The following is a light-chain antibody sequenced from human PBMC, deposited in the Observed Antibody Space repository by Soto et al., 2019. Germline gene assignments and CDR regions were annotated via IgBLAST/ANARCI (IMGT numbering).Light chain of an antibody. CDR3: SSYTSSSLHV. Sequence: QSVLTQPASVSGSPGQSITISCTGTSSDVGGYNYVSWYQQPPGKAPKLMIYDVSNRPSGVSNRFSGSKSGNTASLTISGPQAEDEADYYCSSYTSSSLHVFGTGTKVTVL. CDR1: SSDVGGYNY. CDR2: DVS. V-gene: IGLV2-14*03. J-gene: IGLJ1*01.